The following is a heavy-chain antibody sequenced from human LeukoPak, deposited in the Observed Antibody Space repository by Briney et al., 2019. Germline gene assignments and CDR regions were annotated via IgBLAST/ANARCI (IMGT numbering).Heavy chain of an antibody. D-gene: IGHD2-8*01. Sequence: GGSLRLSCAASGFTFSSYAMSWVRQAPGKGLEWISAISDSGGSTYDADSVKGRFAISRDNSKNTLYLQMNSLRAEDTAVYYCAKDTSIGRYCTNGVCSPFDYWGQGTLVTVSS. V-gene: IGHV3-23*01. CDR3: AKDTSIGRYCTNGVCSPFDY. CDR2: ISDSGGST. CDR1: GFTFSSYA. J-gene: IGHJ4*02.